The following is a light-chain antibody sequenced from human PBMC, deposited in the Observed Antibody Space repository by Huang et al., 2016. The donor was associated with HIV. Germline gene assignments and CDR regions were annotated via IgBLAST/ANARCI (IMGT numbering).Light chain of an antibody. CDR2: DAS. CDR1: QSVSSSY. Sequence: EIVLTQSPAYLSLSPGERAMLSCGASQSVSSSYVAWCQQKPCLPPRLLIYDASVRAPGIPDMFSGGGSGTDFTLTISRLEPEDFAVYYCQQYGSSSYTFGQGTKLEIK. J-gene: IGKJ2*01. CDR3: QQYGSSSYT. V-gene: IGKV3D-20*01.